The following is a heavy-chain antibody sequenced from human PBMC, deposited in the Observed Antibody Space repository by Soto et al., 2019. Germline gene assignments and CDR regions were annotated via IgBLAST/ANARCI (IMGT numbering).Heavy chain of an antibody. V-gene: IGHV4-38-2*02. CDR1: GDSIIGIYH. J-gene: IGHJ5*02. D-gene: IGHD5-12*01. CDR2: IYYTGTT. CDR3: ARDGYNFS. Sequence: SETLSLTCAVSGDSIIGIYHWAWIRQSPGRCLEGSASIYYTGTTSYTPSLESRVTISVDTSNNQFSLRLSSVTAADTAVYYCARDGYNFSWGQGTLVTVSS.